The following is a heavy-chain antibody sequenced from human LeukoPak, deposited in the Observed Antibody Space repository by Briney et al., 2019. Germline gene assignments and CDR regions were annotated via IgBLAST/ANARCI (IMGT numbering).Heavy chain of an antibody. J-gene: IGHJ4*02. CDR2: ISSDGVYT. CDR1: GFSLELYS. D-gene: IGHD2-15*01. Sequence: GGSLRLSCLASGFSLELYSMDWVRQAPGKGLEFVSVISSDGVYTYYAYSVKGRFTISRDNSKNTVYLQMSSLGADVTAVYYCAKVLDYCDGGTCYNSGMDSWGQGTLVTVSS. CDR3: AKVLDYCDGGTCYNSGMDS. V-gene: IGHV3-64D*08.